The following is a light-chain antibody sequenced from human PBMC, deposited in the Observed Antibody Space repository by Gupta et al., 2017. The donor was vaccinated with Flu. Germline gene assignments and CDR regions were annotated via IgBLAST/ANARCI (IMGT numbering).Light chain of an antibody. CDR2: GAS. Sequence: GTRSLSPGETATLSCRASQSVSSSYLAWYQQKPGQAPRLLMYGASSRATGVADRFSGSGFGTDFTLTISRLEPEDFAVYYCQQYGSLPPTFGGGTKVEIK. CDR1: QSVSSSY. CDR3: QQYGSLPPT. V-gene: IGKV3-20*01. J-gene: IGKJ4*01.